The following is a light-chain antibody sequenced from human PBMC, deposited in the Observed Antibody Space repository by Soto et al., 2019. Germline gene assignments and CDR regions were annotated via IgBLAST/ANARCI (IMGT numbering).Light chain of an antibody. CDR2: AAS. V-gene: IGKV1-9*01. Sequence: DIQMTQSPSSLSASVGDTVTLTCRASQGISNYLRWYQQKPGKAPKLLIYAASTLQTGVPSRFSAGGSGTDFTLTISRLEPEDFAVYYCQQRMNSPLTFGHGKRREIK. CDR3: QQRMNSPLT. CDR1: QGISNY. J-gene: IGKJ5*01.